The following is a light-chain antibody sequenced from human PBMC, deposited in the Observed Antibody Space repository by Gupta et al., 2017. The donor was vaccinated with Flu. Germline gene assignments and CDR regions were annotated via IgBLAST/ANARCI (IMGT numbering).Light chain of an antibody. Sequence: DIEMTQSPPSLTASVGDRVTISCRTSQHINRYLNWYHQTPGTAPKLLIYSAFSLHTGVPSRFSGSGSGTNFTLTISSLQPEDFGTYYCQQSFFDPSFTFGGGTKVVLK. CDR2: SAF. CDR1: QHINRY. V-gene: IGKV1-39*01. CDR3: QQSFFDPSFT. J-gene: IGKJ4*01.